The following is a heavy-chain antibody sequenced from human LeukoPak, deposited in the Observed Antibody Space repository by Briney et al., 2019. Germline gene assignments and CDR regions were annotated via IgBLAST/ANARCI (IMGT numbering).Heavy chain of an antibody. CDR3: ARVAYYDSSGYPYYFDY. D-gene: IGHD3-22*01. J-gene: IGHJ4*02. Sequence: ASVNVSCMASGYTFTGYYMHWVRQPAGKGLEWMGRINPNSGGTNYAEKFQGRVTMTRDTSISTAHMELSRLRSDDTAVYYCARVAYYDSSGYPYYFDYWGQGTLVTVSS. CDR2: INPNSGGT. CDR1: GYTFTGYY. V-gene: IGHV1-2*06.